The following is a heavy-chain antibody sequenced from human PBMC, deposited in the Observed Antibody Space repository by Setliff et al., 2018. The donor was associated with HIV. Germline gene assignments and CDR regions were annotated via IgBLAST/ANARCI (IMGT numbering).Heavy chain of an antibody. Sequence: NPSETLSLTCSVSGGSISFYYWNWLRQTPGKGLEWIADTFDNGNTHYNPSLESRVTLSLDTSRNLFALRLASVTAADTAVYYCARDPGDNDRKFDHLGQGALVTVSS. CDR1: GGSISFYY. D-gene: IGHD3-22*01. J-gene: IGHJ4*02. CDR2: TFDNGNT. V-gene: IGHV4-59*01. CDR3: ARDPGDNDRKFDH.